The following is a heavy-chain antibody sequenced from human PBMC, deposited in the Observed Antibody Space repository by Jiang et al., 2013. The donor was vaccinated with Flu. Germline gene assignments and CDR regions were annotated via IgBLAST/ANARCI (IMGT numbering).Heavy chain of an antibody. CDR2: INHSGST. J-gene: IGHJ4*02. CDR1: GGSFSGYY. Sequence: LLKPSETLSLTCAVYGGSFSGYYWSWIRQPPGKGLEWIGEINHSGSTNYNPSLKSRVTISVDTSKNQFSLKLSSVTAADTAVYYCARGLRYSSSWYPYWGQGTLVTVSS. D-gene: IGHD6-13*01. V-gene: IGHV4-34*01. CDR3: ARGLRYSSSWYPY.